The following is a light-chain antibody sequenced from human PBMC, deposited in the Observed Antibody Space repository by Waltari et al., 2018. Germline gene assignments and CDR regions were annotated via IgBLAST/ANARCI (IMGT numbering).Light chain of an antibody. Sequence: DIQMTQSPSTLSASVGDRVTITCRASQRISSWLAWYQQKTGKAHKLLIYAASSLESGVPSRFSGSGSGTEFTLTISSLQPDDFATYYCQQYNSYSPMYTFGQGTKLEIK. J-gene: IGKJ2*01. CDR3: QQYNSYSPMYT. V-gene: IGKV1-5*01. CDR1: QRISSW. CDR2: AAS.